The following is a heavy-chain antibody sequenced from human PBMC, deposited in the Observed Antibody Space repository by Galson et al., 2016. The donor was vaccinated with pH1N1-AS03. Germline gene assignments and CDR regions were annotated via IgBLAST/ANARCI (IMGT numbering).Heavy chain of an antibody. Sequence: ETLSLTCAVSGGSVSDNNWWSWVRQPPGKGLEWIGEVYRSGSTSYNPSLNSRVTMSIDKSNNQFSLNLGSVTAADTAVYFCASAGYHTPGYHYWGQGALVTVPS. D-gene: IGHD3-16*02. V-gene: IGHV4-4*01. J-gene: IGHJ4*02. CDR3: ASAGYHTPGYHY. CDR2: VYRSGST. CDR1: GGSVSDNNW.